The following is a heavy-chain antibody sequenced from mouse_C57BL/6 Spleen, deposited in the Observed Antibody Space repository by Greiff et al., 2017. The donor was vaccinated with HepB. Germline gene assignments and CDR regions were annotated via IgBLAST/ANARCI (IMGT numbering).Heavy chain of an antibody. J-gene: IGHJ2*01. CDR1: GFTFSDYG. V-gene: IGHV5-17*01. Sequence: EVMLVESGGGLVKPGGSLKLSCAASGFTFSDYGMHWVRQAPEKGLEWVAYISSGSSTIYYADTVKGRFTISRDNAKNTLFLQMTSLRSEDTAMYYSARPGEFYFDYWGQGTTLTVSS. CDR3: ARPGEFYFDY. CDR2: ISSGSSTI.